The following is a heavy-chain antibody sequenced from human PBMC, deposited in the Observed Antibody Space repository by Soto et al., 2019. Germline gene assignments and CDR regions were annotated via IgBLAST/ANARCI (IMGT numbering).Heavy chain of an antibody. CDR3: AKGHSSTPADYYYYMDV. Sequence: GGSLRLSCAASGFTFSSYAMSWVRQAPGKGLEWVSAISGSGGSTYYADSVKGRFTISRDNSKNTLYLQMNSLRAEDTAVYYCAKGHSSTPADYYYYMDVWGKGTTVTVS. D-gene: IGHD6-13*01. J-gene: IGHJ6*03. V-gene: IGHV3-23*01. CDR2: ISGSGGST. CDR1: GFTFSSYA.